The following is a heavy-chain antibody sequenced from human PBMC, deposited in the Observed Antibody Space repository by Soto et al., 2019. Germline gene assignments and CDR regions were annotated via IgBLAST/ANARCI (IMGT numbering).Heavy chain of an antibody. J-gene: IGHJ4*02. V-gene: IGHV3-74*01. CDR2: INGEGTTT. Sequence: EVQLVESGGGLVQTGGSLRLSCAASGFTFNDYWVHWVRQAPGKGLVWVSRINGEGTTTNYADSVKGRFAISRDNAQNTLYLHMNSLRADDTAVYYCARGVYRKYGQGYRGQGTLVIVSS. CDR1: GFTFNDYW. CDR3: ARGVYRKYGQGY. D-gene: IGHD3-16*02.